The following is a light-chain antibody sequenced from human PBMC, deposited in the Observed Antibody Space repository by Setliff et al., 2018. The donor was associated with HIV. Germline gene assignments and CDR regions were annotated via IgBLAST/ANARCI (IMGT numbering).Light chain of an antibody. Sequence: ALAQPASVSGSPGQSITISCTGTSNDIGGYNYVSWYQQHPGKAPKLMIYEVSNRPSGISNRFYGSKSGSTASLTISGLQAEDEADYYCSAYTGSSTLIFGGGTK. CDR2: EVS. CDR3: SAYTGSSTLI. V-gene: IGLV2-14*01. CDR1: SNDIGGYNY. J-gene: IGLJ2*01.